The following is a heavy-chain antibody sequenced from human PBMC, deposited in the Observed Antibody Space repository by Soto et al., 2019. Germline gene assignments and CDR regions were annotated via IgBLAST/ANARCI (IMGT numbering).Heavy chain of an antibody. Sequence: GGSLRLSCAASGFTFSRYGMHWVRQAPGKGLEWVAVISYDGSNKYYADSVKGRFTISRDSSKNTLYPQMNSLRTEDTAVYYCAKSVYNWNDGFFDYWGQGTLVTVSS. J-gene: IGHJ4*02. V-gene: IGHV3-30*18. D-gene: IGHD1-1*01. CDR1: GFTFSRYG. CDR3: AKSVYNWNDGFFDY. CDR2: ISYDGSNK.